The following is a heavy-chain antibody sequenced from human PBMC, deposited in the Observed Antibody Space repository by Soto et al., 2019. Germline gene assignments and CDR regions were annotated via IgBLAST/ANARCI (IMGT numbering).Heavy chain of an antibody. J-gene: IGHJ4*02. CDR1: GGPISSYY. D-gene: IGHD4-17*01. V-gene: IGHV4-59*01. Sequence: SETLSLTCTVSGGPISSYYWSWIRQPPGKGLEWIGYIYYSGSTNYNPSLKSRVTISVDTSKNQFSLKLSSVTAADTAVYYCARAGTTVTEYYFDYWGQGTLVTVSS. CDR3: ARAGTTVTEYYFDY. CDR2: IYYSGST.